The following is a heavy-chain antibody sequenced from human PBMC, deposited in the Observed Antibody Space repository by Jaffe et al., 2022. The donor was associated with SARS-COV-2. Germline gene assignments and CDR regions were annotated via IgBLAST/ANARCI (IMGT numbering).Heavy chain of an antibody. D-gene: IGHD2-15*01. V-gene: IGHV3-30-3*01. Sequence: QVQLVESGGGVVQPGRSLRLSCAASGFTFSSYAMHWVRQAPGKGLEWVAVISYDGSNKYYADSVKGRFTISRDNSKNTLYLQMNSLRAEDTAVYYCARTIGYCSGGSCYFDAFDIWGQGTMVTVSS. CDR2: ISYDGSNK. CDR1: GFTFSSYA. CDR3: ARTIGYCSGGSCYFDAFDI. J-gene: IGHJ3*02.